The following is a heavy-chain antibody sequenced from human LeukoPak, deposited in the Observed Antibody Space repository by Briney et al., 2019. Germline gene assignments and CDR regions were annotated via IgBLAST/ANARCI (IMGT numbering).Heavy chain of an antibody. CDR3: ARARAAAGPRFDY. V-gene: IGHV3-33*08. CDR2: IWYDGSNK. Sequence: PGRSLRLSCAASGFTFSSYAMHWVRQAPGKGLEWVAVIWYDGSNKYYADSVKGRFTISRDNSKNTLYLQMNSLRAEDTAVYYCARARAAAGPRFDYWGQGTLVTVSS. CDR1: GFTFSSYA. J-gene: IGHJ4*02. D-gene: IGHD6-13*01.